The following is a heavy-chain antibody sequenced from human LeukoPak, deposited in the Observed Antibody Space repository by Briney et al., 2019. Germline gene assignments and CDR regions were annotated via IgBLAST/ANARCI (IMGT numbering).Heavy chain of an antibody. CDR2: INPNTGGT. Sequence: ASVKVSCRASGYTFTSYDINWVRQATGQGLEWMGWINPNTGGTNYAQKFQGRVTMTRDTSISTAYMELSRLRSDDTAVYYCAKGMYSSSPRLFDYWGQGTLVTVSS. D-gene: IGHD6-6*01. CDR1: GYTFTSYD. J-gene: IGHJ4*02. V-gene: IGHV1-2*02. CDR3: AKGMYSSSPRLFDY.